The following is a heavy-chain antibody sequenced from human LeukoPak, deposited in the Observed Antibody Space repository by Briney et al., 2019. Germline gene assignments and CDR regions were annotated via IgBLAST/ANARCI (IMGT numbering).Heavy chain of an antibody. V-gene: IGHV3-9*01. Sequence: LSLTCAVYGGSFSGYYWSWVRQAPGKGLEWVSGSSWHSGSIGYADSVKGRFTISRDNAKNSLYLQMNSLRAEDTALYYCAKDTRDRIGFLSLWGQGTLVTVSS. CDR2: SSWHSGSI. CDR1: GGSFSGYY. J-gene: IGHJ4*02. CDR3: AKDTRDRIGFLSL. D-gene: IGHD3-22*01.